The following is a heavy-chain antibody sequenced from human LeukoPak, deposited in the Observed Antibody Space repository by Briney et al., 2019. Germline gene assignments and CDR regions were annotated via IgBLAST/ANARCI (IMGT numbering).Heavy chain of an antibody. Sequence: ASVKVSCKASGYTFTAYSMHWVRQAPGQGLEWMGWFNPNSGGTNYAQKFQGRVTMTRDTSITTAYMELSRLRSDDTAVYYCAGDLDYYGSGSFFNIWGQGTMVTVSS. V-gene: IGHV1-2*02. CDR3: AGDLDYYGSGSFFNI. CDR2: FNPNSGGT. J-gene: IGHJ3*02. D-gene: IGHD3-10*01. CDR1: GYTFTAYS.